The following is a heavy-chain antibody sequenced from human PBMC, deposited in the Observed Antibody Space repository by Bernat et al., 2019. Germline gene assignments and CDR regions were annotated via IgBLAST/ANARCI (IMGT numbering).Heavy chain of an antibody. J-gene: IGHJ5*02. CDR2: IYSGGGT. D-gene: IGHD4-17*01. Sequence: EVQLVESGGGLIQPGGSLRLSCAASGFTVSSNYMSWVRQAPGKGLEWVSVIYSGGGTYHAASVKGRFTISRDNSKNTLYLQMNSLRAEDTAVYYCARVEGDYGDYMGWFDPWGQGTQVTVSS. V-gene: IGHV3-53*01. CDR1: GFTVSSNY. CDR3: ARVEGDYGDYMGWFDP.